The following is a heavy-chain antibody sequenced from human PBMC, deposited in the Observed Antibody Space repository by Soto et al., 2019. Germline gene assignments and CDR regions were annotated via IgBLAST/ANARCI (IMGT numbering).Heavy chain of an antibody. CDR1: GYTFTDYW. V-gene: IGHV5-51*01. D-gene: IGHD1-20*01. CDR3: ATVSRANWFDP. J-gene: IGHJ5*02. CDR2: IYPGDSDT. Sequence: GESLKISCKGSGYTFTDYWIGWVRQLPGKGLEWMGIIYPGDSDTRYSPSFQGQVTISADKSISTAYLQWSSLKASDTAMYYCATVSRANWFDPWGQGTLVTVSS.